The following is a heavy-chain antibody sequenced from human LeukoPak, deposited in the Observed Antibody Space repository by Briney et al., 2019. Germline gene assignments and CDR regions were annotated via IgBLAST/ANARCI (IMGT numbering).Heavy chain of an antibody. D-gene: IGHD5/OR15-5a*01. CDR2: IYTSGST. V-gene: IGHV4-4*07. J-gene: IGHJ4*02. CDR3: ARGVWHGPRSYFDY. Sequence: SETLSLTCTVSGGSISSYYWSWIRQPAGKGLEWIGRIYTSGSTNYNPSLKSRVTMSVHTSKNQFSLKLSSVTAADTAVYYCARGVWHGPRSYFDYWGQGTLVTVSS. CDR1: GGSISSYY.